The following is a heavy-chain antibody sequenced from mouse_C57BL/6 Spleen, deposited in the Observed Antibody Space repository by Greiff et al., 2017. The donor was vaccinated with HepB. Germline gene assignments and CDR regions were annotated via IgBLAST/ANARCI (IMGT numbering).Heavy chain of an antibody. V-gene: IGHV14-4*01. CDR3: TTGYYGSSYWFAY. J-gene: IGHJ3*01. CDR2: IDPENGDT. D-gene: IGHD1-1*01. Sequence: EVQLQQSGAELVRPGASVKLSCTASGFNIKDDYMHWVKQRPEQGLEWIGWIDPENGDTEYASKFQGKATKTADTSSNTAYLQLSSLTSEDTAVYYCTTGYYGSSYWFAYWGQGTLVTVSA. CDR1: GFNIKDDY.